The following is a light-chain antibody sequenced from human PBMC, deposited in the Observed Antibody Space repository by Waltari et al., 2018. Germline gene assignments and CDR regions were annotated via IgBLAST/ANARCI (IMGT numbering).Light chain of an antibody. J-gene: IGKJ4*01. CDR2: GAS. CDR3: QQGYTAPLT. CDR1: QNIRSY. V-gene: IGKV1-39*01. Sequence: DIQLTQSPSSLSASEGDRVTITCRASQNIRSYLNWYQQSPGKAPNLLIYGASSLQSGIPSRFSGSGYGTDFTLTISSLQPEDFTTYYCQQGYTAPLTCGGGTKLEIK.